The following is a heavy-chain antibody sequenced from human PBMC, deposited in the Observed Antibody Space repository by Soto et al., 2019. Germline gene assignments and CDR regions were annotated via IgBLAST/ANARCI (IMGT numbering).Heavy chain of an antibody. CDR1: GFTFSSYA. Sequence: EVQLLESGGGLIQPGGSLRLSCAASGFTFSSYAMSWVRQAPGKGLEWVSRISGSGGSTYYADSVKDRLTISGDSSKNTLQLQSNSPRGEDTAILSVAKVFGRLRWGGGFEPWGQGTLVTVSS. D-gene: IGHD3-3*01. V-gene: IGHV3-23*01. CDR3: AKVFGRLRWGGGFEP. J-gene: IGHJ5*02. CDR2: ISGSGGST.